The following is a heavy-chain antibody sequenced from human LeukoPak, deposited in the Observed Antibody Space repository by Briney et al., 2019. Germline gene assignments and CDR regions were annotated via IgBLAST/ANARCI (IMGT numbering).Heavy chain of an antibody. CDR3: ASGTSTYYELYF. CDR1: GGSISSSTYY. J-gene: IGHJ4*02. CDR2: FFYSGST. V-gene: IGHV4-39*01. D-gene: IGHD3-3*01. Sequence: PSETLSLTCTVSGGSISSSTYYWGWIRQPPGKGLEWIGSFFYSGSTYYNPSLKSRLTMSVDTSNNQFSLKLMSVTAADTAVYYCASGTSTYYELYFWGQGTLVTVSS.